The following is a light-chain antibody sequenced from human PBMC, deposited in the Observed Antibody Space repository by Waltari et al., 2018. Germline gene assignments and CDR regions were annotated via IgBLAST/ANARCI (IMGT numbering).Light chain of an antibody. CDR3: QQYNNWPPLT. Sequence: EIVMTQSPATLSVSPGERATLSCRASQSVSSNLAWYQQKPGQAPRLLIYDVSTRATGIPARFSGSGSGTEFTLTNSSLQSEDFAVYYCQQYNNWPPLTFGGGTKVEIK. CDR1: QSVSSN. V-gene: IGKV3-15*01. CDR2: DVS. J-gene: IGKJ4*01.